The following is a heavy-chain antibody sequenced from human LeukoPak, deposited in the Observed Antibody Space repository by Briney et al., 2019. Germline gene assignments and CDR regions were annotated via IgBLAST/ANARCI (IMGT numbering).Heavy chain of an antibody. D-gene: IGHD1-26*01. V-gene: IGHV1-2*06. J-gene: IGHJ4*02. CDR3: AMDLPSTRNWELDY. CDR2: INPNSGGT. Sequence: SVKVSCKASGYTFIDYYIHWVRQAPGQGLEWMGRINPNSGGTDDAQKFQGRVTMTRDTSISTAYMDLSRLTSADTAVYYCAMDLPSTRNWELDYWGQGTLVTVSS. CDR1: GYTFIDYY.